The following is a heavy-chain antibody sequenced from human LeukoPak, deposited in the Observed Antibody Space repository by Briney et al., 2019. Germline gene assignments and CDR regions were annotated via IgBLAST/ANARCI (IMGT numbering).Heavy chain of an antibody. J-gene: IGHJ4*02. CDR3: ARLLYYYDSSGYPQWGYFDY. D-gene: IGHD3-22*01. Sequence: MPSETLSLTCTVSGGSISSYYWSWIRRPPGKGLEWIGYIYYSGSTNYNPSLKSRVTISVDTSKNQFSLKLSSVTAADTAVYYCARLLYYYDSSGYPQWGYFDYWGQGTLVTVSS. CDR1: GGSISSYY. CDR2: IYYSGST. V-gene: IGHV4-59*08.